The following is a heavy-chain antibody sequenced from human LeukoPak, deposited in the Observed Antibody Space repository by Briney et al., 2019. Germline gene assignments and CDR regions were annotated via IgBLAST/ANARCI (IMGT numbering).Heavy chain of an antibody. V-gene: IGHV3-7*01. CDR1: GFTFSNYW. J-gene: IGHJ4*02. CDR2: IKEDGSEK. Sequence: GGSLRLSCAASGFTFSNYWMTWVRQAPGEGLEWVANIKEDGSEKYYVDSVKGRFTISRDNAKNSLYLQMNSLRAEDTAVYYCARPTYASYDSSGYANYWGQGTLVTVST. CDR3: ARPTYASYDSSGYANY. D-gene: IGHD3-22*01.